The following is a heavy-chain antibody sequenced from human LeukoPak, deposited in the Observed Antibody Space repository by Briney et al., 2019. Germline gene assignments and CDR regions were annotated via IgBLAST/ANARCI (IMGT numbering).Heavy chain of an antibody. Sequence: AGGPLRLSRAASGFTFSSYAMSWVRQPPGKGLKWVSAISGSGGSTYYADSVKGRFTISRDNSKNTLYLQTNSLRAEDTAVYYCAKAGLWWKSGYFDYWGQGTLVTVSS. CDR3: AKAGLWWKSGYFDY. CDR2: ISGSGGST. J-gene: IGHJ4*02. D-gene: IGHD2-21*01. CDR1: GFTFSSYA. V-gene: IGHV3-23*01.